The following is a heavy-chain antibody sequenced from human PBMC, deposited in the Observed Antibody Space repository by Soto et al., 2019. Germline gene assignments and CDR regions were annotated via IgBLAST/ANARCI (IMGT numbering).Heavy chain of an antibody. V-gene: IGHV1-18*01. D-gene: IGHD6-6*01. Sequence: ASVKVSCKASGYTFTSYGISWVRQAPGQGLEWMGWISAYNGNTNYAQKLQGRVTMTTDTSTSTAYMELRSLRSDDTAVYYCARGGSYSSSSGNTYYYYGMDVWGQGTTVTVSS. CDR2: ISAYNGNT. J-gene: IGHJ6*02. CDR1: GYTFTSYG. CDR3: ARGGSYSSSSGNTYYYYGMDV.